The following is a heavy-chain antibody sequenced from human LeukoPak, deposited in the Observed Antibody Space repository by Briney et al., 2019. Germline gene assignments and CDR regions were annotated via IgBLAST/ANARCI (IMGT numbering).Heavy chain of an antibody. CDR3: ARRYDFWSGYPTAFDY. D-gene: IGHD3-3*01. V-gene: IGHV1-2*02. J-gene: IGHJ4*02. Sequence: ASVKVSCKASGYTFTGYYMYWVRQAPGQGLEWMGFINPNTGGTIYAQKFQARVTMTRDTSISTAYMELRGLISDDTAVYYCARRYDFWSGYPTAFDYWGQGTLATVSS. CDR1: GYTFTGYY. CDR2: INPNTGGT.